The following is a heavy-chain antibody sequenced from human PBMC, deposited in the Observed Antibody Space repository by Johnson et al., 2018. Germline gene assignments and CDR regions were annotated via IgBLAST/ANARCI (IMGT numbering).Heavy chain of an antibody. CDR2: IRDKPNRYSQ. V-gene: IGHV3-72*01. CDR1: GFIFSDHY. Sequence: EVQLVESGGGLVQPGGSLRLSCAASGFIFSDHYMDWVRQAPGKGPEWISRIRDKPNRYSQDYAASVKGRFTTFRDDSKNSVYLQMNSLKTEDTAVYYCDRGQDRGSYEDYWGQGTLVIFSS. D-gene: IGHD1-26*01. J-gene: IGHJ4*02. CDR3: DRGQDRGSYEDY.